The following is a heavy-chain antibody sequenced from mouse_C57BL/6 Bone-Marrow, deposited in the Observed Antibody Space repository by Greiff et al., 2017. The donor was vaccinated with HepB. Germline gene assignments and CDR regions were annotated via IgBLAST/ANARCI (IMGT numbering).Heavy chain of an antibody. J-gene: IGHJ2*01. CDR1: GFTFSDYY. V-gene: IGHV5-16*01. Sequence: DVKLVESEGGLVQPGSSMKLSCTASGFTFSDYYMAWVRQVPEKGLEWVANINYDGSSTYYLDSLKSRFIISRDNAKNILYLQMSSLKSEDTATYYCARRVPYYYGSSLVLYYFDYWGQGTTLTVSS. CDR3: ARRVPYYYGSSLVLYYFDY. D-gene: IGHD1-1*01. CDR2: INYDGSST.